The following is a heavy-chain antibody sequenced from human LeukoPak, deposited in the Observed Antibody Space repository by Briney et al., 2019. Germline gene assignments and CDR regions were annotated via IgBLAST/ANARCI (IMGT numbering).Heavy chain of an antibody. CDR2: IYPGDSDT. CDR1: GYSFTSYW. Sequence: GESLKISCKGSGYSFTSYWIGWVRPMPGKGLGWMGIIYPGDSDTRYSPSFQGQVTISADKSISTAYLQWSSLKASDTAMYYCARHEGPRYCSGGSCLEFDYWGQGTLVTVSS. J-gene: IGHJ4*02. CDR3: ARHEGPRYCSGGSCLEFDY. V-gene: IGHV5-51*01. D-gene: IGHD2-15*01.